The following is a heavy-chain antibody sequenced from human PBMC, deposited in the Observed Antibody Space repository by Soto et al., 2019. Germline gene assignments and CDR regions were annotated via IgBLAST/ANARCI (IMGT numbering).Heavy chain of an antibody. J-gene: IGHJ6*02. CDR1: GYTFTSYY. Sequence: ASVKVSCKASGYTFTSYYMHWVRQAPGQGLEWMGIINPSGGSTSYAQKFQGRVTMTRDTSTSTVYMELSSLRSEDTAVYYCARDLKRKNIVLVPAAIKYGMDVWGQGTTVTVSS. CDR2: INPSGGST. V-gene: IGHV1-46*01. CDR3: ARDLKRKNIVLVPAAIKYGMDV. D-gene: IGHD2-2*01.